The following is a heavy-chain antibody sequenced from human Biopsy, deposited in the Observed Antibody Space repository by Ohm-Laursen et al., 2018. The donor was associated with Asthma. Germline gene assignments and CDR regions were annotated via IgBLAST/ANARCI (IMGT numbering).Heavy chain of an antibody. CDR2: ISSSGSTT. J-gene: IGHJ6*02. CDR1: GFSFSDYY. CDR3: ARVFESSEWGPFYHFGLDV. V-gene: IGHV3-11*01. D-gene: IGHD6-25*01. Sequence: SLRLSRAASGFSFSDYYMTWMRQAPGKGLEWVSSISSSGSTTYPAESVKGRFTISRDNAQKSLFLQMGSLRAEDTAIYYCARVFESSEWGPFYHFGLDVWGQGTTVAVSS.